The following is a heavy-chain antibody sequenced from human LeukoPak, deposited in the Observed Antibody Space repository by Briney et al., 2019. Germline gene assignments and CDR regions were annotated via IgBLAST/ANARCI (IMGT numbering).Heavy chain of an antibody. D-gene: IGHD5-12*01. Sequence: GRSPRLSCAASGFTFSSYGMHWVRQAPGKGLGGGGVIWYDGSNKYYADSVKGRFTISRDNSKNTLYLQMNSLRAEDTAVYYCAKSQWNSGYDYTDWFDPWGQGTLVTVSS. V-gene: IGHV3-33*06. CDR1: GFTFSSYG. J-gene: IGHJ5*02. CDR3: AKSQWNSGYDYTDWFDP. CDR2: IWYDGSNK.